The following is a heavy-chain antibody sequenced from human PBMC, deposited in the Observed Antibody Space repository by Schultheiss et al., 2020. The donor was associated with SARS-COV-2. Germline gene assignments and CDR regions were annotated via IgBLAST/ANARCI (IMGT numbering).Heavy chain of an antibody. CDR2: ISSSGSTI. J-gene: IGHJ4*02. CDR1: GFTFSDTF. CDR3: ARAGGNGLPGDY. D-gene: IGHD4-23*01. V-gene: IGHV3-11*01. Sequence: GGSLRLSCAASGFTFSDTFMTWIRQSPAKGLEWLSYISSSGSTIFYADSVKGRFTISRDNAKNSVYLQMNRLRADDTAVYYCARAGGNGLPGDYWGQGTLVTVSS.